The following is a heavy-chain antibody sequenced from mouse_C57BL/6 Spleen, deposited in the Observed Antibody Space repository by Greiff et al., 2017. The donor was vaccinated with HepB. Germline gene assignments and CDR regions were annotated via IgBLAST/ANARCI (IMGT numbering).Heavy chain of an antibody. Sequence: EVKLVESVAELVRPGASVKLSCTASGFNIKNTYMHWVKQRPEQGLEWIGRIDPANGNTKYAPKFQGKATITADTSSNTAYLQLSSLTSEDTAIYYCARNYGSSYQYYFDYWGQGTTLTVSS. V-gene: IGHV14-3*01. CDR1: GFNIKNTY. CDR2: IDPANGNT. CDR3: ARNYGSSYQYYFDY. J-gene: IGHJ2*01. D-gene: IGHD1-1*01.